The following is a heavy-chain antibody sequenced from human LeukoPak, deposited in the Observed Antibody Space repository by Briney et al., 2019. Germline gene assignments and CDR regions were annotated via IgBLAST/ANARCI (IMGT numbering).Heavy chain of an antibody. D-gene: IGHD2-21*01. CDR1: GGSFSGYY. V-gene: IGHV3-21*01. CDR2: ISSSSSYI. CDR3: ARRFIFTRSNWFDP. Sequence: PSETLSLTCAVYGGSFSGYYWSWIRQAPGKGLEWVSSISSSSSYIYYADSVKGRFTISRDNAKNSLYLQMNSLRAEDTAVYYCARRFIFTRSNWFDPWGQGTLVTVSS. J-gene: IGHJ5*02.